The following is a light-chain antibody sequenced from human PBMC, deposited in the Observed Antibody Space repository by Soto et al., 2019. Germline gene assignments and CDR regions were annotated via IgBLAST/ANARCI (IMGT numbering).Light chain of an antibody. J-gene: IGKJ4*01. V-gene: IGKV1-5*03. Sequence: DIQLTQSPSFLSASVGDRVTITCRASQSISSWLAWYQRKPGKAPKLLIYKASSLESGVPSRFSGSGSGTEFTLTISSLQPDDFATYYCQQYNSYSPLTFGGGTKVDIK. CDR3: QQYNSYSPLT. CDR2: KAS. CDR1: QSISSW.